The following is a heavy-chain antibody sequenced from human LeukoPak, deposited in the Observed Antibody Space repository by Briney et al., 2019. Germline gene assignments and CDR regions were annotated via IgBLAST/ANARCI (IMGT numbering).Heavy chain of an antibody. CDR1: GGSISSSSYY. Sequence: SETLSLTCTVSGGSISSSSYYWGWIRQPPGKGLEWIGSIYYSGSTYYNPSLKSRVTISVDTSKNQFSLKLSSVTAADTAVYYCAREDRELRYFDWLLSGFDYWGQGTLVTVSS. CDR3: AREDRELRYFDWLLSGFDY. D-gene: IGHD3-9*01. CDR2: IYYSGST. V-gene: IGHV4-39*02. J-gene: IGHJ4*02.